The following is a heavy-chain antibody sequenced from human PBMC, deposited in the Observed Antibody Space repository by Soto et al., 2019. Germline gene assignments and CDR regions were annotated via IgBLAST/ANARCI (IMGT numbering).Heavy chain of an antibody. D-gene: IGHD1-26*01. V-gene: IGHV2-5*01. CDR1: GFSLSSIGVA. CDR2: LYWNDDR. J-gene: IGHJ4*02. Sequence: GPTLVNPTQTLTLTCTFSGFSLSSIGVAVGWIRQPPGKALEWLALLYWNDDRRYSPSLKSRLTITKDTSKNQVVLTMTNMDPADTATYYCAHSASVPCCYYFDSWGQGTLVTVSS. CDR3: AHSASVPCCYYFDS.